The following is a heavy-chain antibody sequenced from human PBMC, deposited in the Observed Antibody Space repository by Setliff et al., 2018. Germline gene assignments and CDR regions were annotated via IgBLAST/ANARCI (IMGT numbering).Heavy chain of an antibody. CDR1: GFRISFSEYW. CDR2: IWHDGTNK. Sequence: GGSLRLSCAASGFRISFSEYWMFWVRQAPGKGLEWVAIIWHDGTNKYYADSVKGRFDISRDSSKNTVYLQMNSLTAEDTAMYYCATLSKDLNYWGQGTLVTVSS. CDR3: ATLSKDLNY. J-gene: IGHJ4*02. D-gene: IGHD3-3*01. V-gene: IGHV3-33*07.